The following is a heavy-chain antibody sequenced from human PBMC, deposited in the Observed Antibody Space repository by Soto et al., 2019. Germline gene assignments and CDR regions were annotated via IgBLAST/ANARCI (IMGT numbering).Heavy chain of an antibody. J-gene: IGHJ5*02. V-gene: IGHV1-46*03. Sequence: ASVKVSCKASGYTFTSYYMHWVRQAPGQGLEWMGIINPSGGSTSYAQKFQGRVTMTRDTSTSTVYMELSSLRPEDTAVYYCARDRQYYDFWSGPVENNWFDPWGQGTLVTVSS. CDR3: ARDRQYYDFWSGPVENNWFDP. CDR2: INPSGGST. CDR1: GYTFTSYY. D-gene: IGHD3-3*01.